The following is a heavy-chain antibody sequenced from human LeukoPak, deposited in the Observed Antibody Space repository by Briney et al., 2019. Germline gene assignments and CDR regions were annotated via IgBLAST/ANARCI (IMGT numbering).Heavy chain of an antibody. CDR3: ARDLYYDILTGYRLGVYYYYMDV. CDR1: GGSISSYY. D-gene: IGHD3-9*01. J-gene: IGHJ6*03. CDR2: IYISGST. Sequence: SETLSLTCTVSGGSISSYYWSWIRQPAGKGLEWIGRIYISGSTNYNPSFKSRVTMSIDTSKNQFSLKLSSVTAADTAVYYCARDLYYDILTGYRLGVYYYYMDVWGKGTTVTISS. V-gene: IGHV4-4*07.